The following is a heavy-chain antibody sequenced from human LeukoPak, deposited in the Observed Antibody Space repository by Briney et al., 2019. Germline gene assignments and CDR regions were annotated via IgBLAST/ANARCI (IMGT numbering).Heavy chain of an antibody. D-gene: IGHD1-26*01. V-gene: IGHV3-48*03. CDR3: ANTLLSGDAFDM. CDR1: GFAFSSYG. CDR2: ISSSGNTV. Sequence: PGGSLRLSRAASGFAFSSYGMNWVRQAPGKGLQWISYISSSGNTVYYAGSVKGRFTISRGNAKNSLYLQVNSLRAEDTAVYYCANTLLSGDAFDMWGQGTMVTVSS. J-gene: IGHJ3*02.